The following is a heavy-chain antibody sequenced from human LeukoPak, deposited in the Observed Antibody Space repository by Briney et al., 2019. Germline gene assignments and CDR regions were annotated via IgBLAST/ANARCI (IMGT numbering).Heavy chain of an antibody. CDR1: GFTFSSYA. V-gene: IGHV3-64*01. J-gene: IGHJ4*02. Sequence: HPGGSLRLSCAASGFTFSSYAMHWVRQAPGKGLEYVSAISSNGGSTYYANSVKGRFTISRDSSKNTLYLQMGSLRAEDTAVYYCAKGPMWYDSSGSNFYWGQGTLVTVSS. D-gene: IGHD3-22*01. CDR2: ISSNGGST. CDR3: AKGPMWYDSSGSNFY.